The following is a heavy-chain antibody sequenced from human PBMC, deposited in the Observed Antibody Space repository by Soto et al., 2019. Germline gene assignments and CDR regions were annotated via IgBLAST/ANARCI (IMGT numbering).Heavy chain of an antibody. CDR3: ARVAPTLDSSGYYYGAFDI. Sequence: ASVKVSCKASGYTFTSYYMHWVRQAPGQGLEWMGIINPSGGSTSYAQKFQGRVTMTRDTSTSTVYMELSSLRSEDTAVYYCARVAPTLDSSGYYYGAFDIWSQGTMVTVS. CDR1: GYTFTSYY. V-gene: IGHV1-46*01. CDR2: INPSGGST. J-gene: IGHJ3*02. D-gene: IGHD3-22*01.